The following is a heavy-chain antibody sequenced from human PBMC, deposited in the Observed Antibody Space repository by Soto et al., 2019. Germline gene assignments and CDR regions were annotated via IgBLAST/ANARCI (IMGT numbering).Heavy chain of an antibody. V-gene: IGHV3-64*04. Sequence: GGSLRLSCSGSGFTFSRYSMMWFRQAPGKGLEYVSTINSIGDNTWYADSVKGRFTISRDNANNTLYLQMNSLRAEDTAVYYCAREFSRALDYWGQGTLVTVSS. CDR1: GFTFSRYS. CDR3: AREFSRALDY. CDR2: INSIGDNT. J-gene: IGHJ4*02.